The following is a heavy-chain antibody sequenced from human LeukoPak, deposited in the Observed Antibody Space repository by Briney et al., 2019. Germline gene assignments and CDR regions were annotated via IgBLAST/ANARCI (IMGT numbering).Heavy chain of an antibody. J-gene: IGHJ4*02. Sequence: GGSLRLSCGASGFTFSHYAMNWVRQAPGQGLEWVAIISYGGNNRYYADSVKGRFTISRDNSKNTVYLQMNRLRPEDTAVYYCARAPDSSGYYYHFDYWGQGTLVTVSS. V-gene: IGHV3-30-3*01. CDR2: ISYGGNNR. D-gene: IGHD3-22*01. CDR3: ARAPDSSGYYYHFDY. CDR1: GFTFSHYA.